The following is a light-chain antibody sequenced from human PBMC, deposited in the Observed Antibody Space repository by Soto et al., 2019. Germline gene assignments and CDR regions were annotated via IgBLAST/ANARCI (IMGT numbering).Light chain of an antibody. CDR1: QSVSSN. CDR2: GAY. V-gene: IGKV3-15*01. CDR3: QQYNNWPPYT. J-gene: IGKJ2*01. Sequence: EIVMTQSPATLSVSPGERATLSCRASQSVSSNLAGYQQKPGQAPRLLIYGAYTRATGIPARFSGSGSGTEFTLTISSLQSEDFSVYYCQQYNNWPPYTFGQGTKLEIK.